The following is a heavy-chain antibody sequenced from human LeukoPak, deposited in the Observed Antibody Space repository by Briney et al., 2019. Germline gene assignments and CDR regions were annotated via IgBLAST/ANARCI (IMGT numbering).Heavy chain of an antibody. CDR2: IYPGDSDT. D-gene: IGHD3-22*01. Sequence: GESLKISCKGSGYSFTSYWIGWVRQIPGKGLEWMGIIYPGDSDTRYSPSFQGQVTISADKSISTAYLQWSSLKASDTAMYYCARGPYDSSGYYWDYFDYWGQGTLVTVSS. CDR1: GYSFTSYW. CDR3: ARGPYDSSGYYWDYFDY. V-gene: IGHV5-51*01. J-gene: IGHJ4*02.